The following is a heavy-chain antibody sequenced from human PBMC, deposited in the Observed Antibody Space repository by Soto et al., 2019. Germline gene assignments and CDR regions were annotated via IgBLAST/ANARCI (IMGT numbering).Heavy chain of an antibody. D-gene: IGHD3-22*01. CDR3: ARGLDSSGYYSDY. J-gene: IGHJ4*02. Sequence: QVQLVESGGGVVQPGRSLRLSCAASGFTFSSYAMHWVRQAPGKGLEWVAVISYDGSNKYYADSVKGRFTISGDNSKNTLYLQMNSLRAEDTAVYYCARGLDSSGYYSDYWGQGTLVTVSS. CDR2: ISYDGSNK. V-gene: IGHV3-30-3*01. CDR1: GFTFSSYA.